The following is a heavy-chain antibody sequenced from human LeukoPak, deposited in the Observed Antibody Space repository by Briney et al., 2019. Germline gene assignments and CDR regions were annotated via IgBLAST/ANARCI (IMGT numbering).Heavy chain of an antibody. CDR2: MSSRGSTI. CDR3: ARARTPDY. CDR1: GFTFSIYE. Sequence: GGSLRLSCAASGFTFSIYEMSWVRQAPGKGLEWLSYMSSRGSTISYADSVKGRFTFSRDNAKNSLFLQMNSLRAEDTAVYYCARARTPDYWGQGTLVTVSS. D-gene: IGHD2-15*01. J-gene: IGHJ4*02. V-gene: IGHV3-48*03.